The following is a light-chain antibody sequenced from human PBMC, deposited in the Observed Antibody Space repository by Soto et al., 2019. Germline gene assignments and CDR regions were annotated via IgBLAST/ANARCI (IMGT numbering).Light chain of an antibody. J-gene: IGLJ1*01. V-gene: IGLV2-14*01. CDR2: EVS. CDR3: TSYTRSSTYV. CDR1: SGDVGAYNY. Sequence: QSALTQPASVSGSPGQSITISCTGTSGDVGAYNYVSWYQQHPGKAPKLMIYEVSNRPSGVSNRLSGSKSVNTASLTISGLQAEDEADYYCTSYTRSSTYVFGTGTKVTVL.